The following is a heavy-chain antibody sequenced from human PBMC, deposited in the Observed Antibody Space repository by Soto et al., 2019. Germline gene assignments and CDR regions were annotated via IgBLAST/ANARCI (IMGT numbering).Heavy chain of an antibody. J-gene: IGHJ4*02. V-gene: IGHV4-34*01. Sequence: QVQLQQWGAGLLKPSETLSLTCAVYGGSFSGYYWSWIRQPPGKGLEWIGEINHRGSTNYNPSLKSRVTISVDTSKNQFSLKLSSVTAADTAVYYCSKHSSSASGAIDYWGQGTLVTVSS. CDR3: SKHSSSASGAIDY. CDR2: INHRGST. CDR1: GGSFSGYY. D-gene: IGHD6-6*01.